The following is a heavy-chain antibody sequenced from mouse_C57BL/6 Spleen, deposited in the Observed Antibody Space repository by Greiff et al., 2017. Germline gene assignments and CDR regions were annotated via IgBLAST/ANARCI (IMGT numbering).Heavy chain of an antibody. CDR2: IDPNSGGT. CDR3: ASMGNLYYFDY. CDR1: GYTFTSYW. Sequence: QVQLQQPGAELVKPGASVKLSCKASGYTFTSYWMHWVKQRPGRGLEWMGRIDPNSGGTKYNEKFKSKATLTVDKPSSTAYMQLSSLTSEDSAVYYCASMGNLYYFDYWGQGTTLTVSS. V-gene: IGHV1-72*01. D-gene: IGHD2-1*01. J-gene: IGHJ2*01.